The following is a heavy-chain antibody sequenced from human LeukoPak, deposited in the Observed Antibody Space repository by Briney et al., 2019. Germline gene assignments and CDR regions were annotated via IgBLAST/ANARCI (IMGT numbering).Heavy chain of an antibody. CDR2: INPSGGST. J-gene: IGHJ4*02. CDR1: GYTFTTYY. CDR3: ARGSRPVYNLLTGKRYFDY. D-gene: IGHD3-9*01. Sequence: EASVKVSCKACGYTFTTYYGHWVRQAPGQGLEWMGMINPSGGSTTYAQKFRGRLTMTRDMSTSTVYMELSSLRSEDTAVYYCARGSRPVYNLLTGKRYFDYWGQGTLLTVSS. V-gene: IGHV1-46*01.